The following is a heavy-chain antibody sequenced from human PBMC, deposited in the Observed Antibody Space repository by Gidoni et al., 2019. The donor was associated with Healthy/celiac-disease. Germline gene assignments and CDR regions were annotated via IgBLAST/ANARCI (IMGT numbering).Heavy chain of an antibody. V-gene: IGHV4-39*01. CDR2: IYYSGST. D-gene: IGHD3-9*01. CDR1: VGSISSSSYY. CDR3: ARPDYDILTGYSYFDY. J-gene: IGHJ4*02. Sequence: QLQLQESGPGLVKPSETLSLTCTVSVGSISSSSYYWGWIRQPPGKGLEWIGSIYYSGSTYYNPSLKSRVTISVDTSKNQFSLKLSSVTAADTAVYYCARPDYDILTGYSYFDYWGQGTLVTVSS.